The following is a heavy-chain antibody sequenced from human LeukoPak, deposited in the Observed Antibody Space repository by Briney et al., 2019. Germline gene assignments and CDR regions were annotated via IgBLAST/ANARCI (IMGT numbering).Heavy chain of an antibody. Sequence: SETLSLTCTVSGGSISSGGYYWSWIRQPPGKGLEWIGYIYYSGSTNYNPSLKSRVTISVDTSKNQFSLKLSSVTAADTAVYYCARGFSSSWYNPWGQGTLVTVSS. CDR2: IYYSGST. CDR1: GGSISSGGYY. D-gene: IGHD6-13*01. J-gene: IGHJ5*02. CDR3: ARGFSSSWYNP. V-gene: IGHV4-61*08.